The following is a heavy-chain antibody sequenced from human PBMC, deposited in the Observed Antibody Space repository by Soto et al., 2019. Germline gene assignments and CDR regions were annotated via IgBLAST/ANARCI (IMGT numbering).Heavy chain of an antibody. V-gene: IGHV3-30-3*01. Sequence: GGSLRLSCTASGFMFSAYAMLWVRQAPGKGLEWVAAMSYEGTNTYYADSLKGRFTISRDNSKNTLFQQMSSLTADDSAVYYCARYPSPYTSGWYGIDFWGLGTLVSVSS. CDR1: GFMFSAYA. D-gene: IGHD6-19*01. CDR2: MSYEGTNT. CDR3: ARYPSPYTSGWYGIDF. J-gene: IGHJ4*01.